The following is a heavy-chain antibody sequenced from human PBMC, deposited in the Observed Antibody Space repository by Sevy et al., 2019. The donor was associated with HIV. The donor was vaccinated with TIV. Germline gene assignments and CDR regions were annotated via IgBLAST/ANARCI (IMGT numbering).Heavy chain of an antibody. CDR3: ARDSTTRPRVLDY. Sequence: SETLSLTCSVSGDSISSYFWTWVRQSPGKGLEWIGNVYLTGNTDYSPSLKSRVTLSLDNSKSQFSLTLKSVTAADTAIYFCARDSTTRPRVLDYWGQGTLVTVSS. J-gene: IGHJ4*02. CDR1: GDSISSYF. D-gene: IGHD1-1*01. CDR2: VYLTGNT. V-gene: IGHV4-59*01.